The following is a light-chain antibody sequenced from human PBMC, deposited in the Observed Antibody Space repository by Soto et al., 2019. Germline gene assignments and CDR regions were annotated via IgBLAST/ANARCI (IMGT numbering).Light chain of an antibody. J-gene: IGKJ2*01. CDR3: TQSYSTPYT. CDR2: GAS. CDR1: QSISSY. V-gene: IGKV1-39*01. Sequence: DIQMTQSPSPLSASVGDRVTITCRASQSISSYLYWYQHKPGKAPKLLAYGASTLQSGVPSRFSGSGSGTDFALTIRSLQPEDFATYYCTQSYSTPYTFGQGNKLDIK.